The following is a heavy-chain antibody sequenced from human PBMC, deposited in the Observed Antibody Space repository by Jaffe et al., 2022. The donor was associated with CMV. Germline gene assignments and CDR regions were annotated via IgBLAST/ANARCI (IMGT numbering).Heavy chain of an antibody. CDR2: IWYDGSNK. V-gene: IGHV3-33*01. J-gene: IGHJ6*02. Sequence: QVQLVESGGGVVQPGRSLRLSCAASGFTFSSYGMHWVRQAPGKGLEWVAVIWYDGSNKYYADSVKGRFTISRDNSKNTLYLQMNSLRAEDTAVYYCARDTGRRIAAAGTFHYYYYGMDVWGQGTTVTVSS. D-gene: IGHD6-13*01. CDR1: GFTFSSYG. CDR3: ARDTGRRIAAAGTFHYYYYGMDV.